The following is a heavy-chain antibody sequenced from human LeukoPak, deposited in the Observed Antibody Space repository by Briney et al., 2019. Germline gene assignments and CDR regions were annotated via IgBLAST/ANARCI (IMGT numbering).Heavy chain of an antibody. V-gene: IGHV4-39*07. J-gene: IGHJ4*02. D-gene: IGHD3-10*01. CDR3: ARARGSPITMVRGVIKAYDY. CDR2: IYFSGGT. CDR1: GDSISSSNCY. Sequence: PSETLSLTCTVSGDSISSSNCYWGWIRQPPGKGLEWIGSIYFSGGTYYNPSLKSRVTISVDTSKNQFSLKLSSVTAADTAVYYCARARGSPITMVRGVIKAYDYWGQGTLVTVSS.